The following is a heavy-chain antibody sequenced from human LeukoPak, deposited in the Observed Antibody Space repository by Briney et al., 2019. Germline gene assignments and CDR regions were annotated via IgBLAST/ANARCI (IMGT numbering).Heavy chain of an antibody. CDR3: ARDSITGDNSLDY. CDR2: IGGPGGPI. Sequence: PGGSLRLSCVASGFMFSSYSVAWVRQTPEKGLAWVSIIGGPGGPIFYADSVGGRFTISRDNSKNTAYLQMNSLRAEDTAVYFCARDSITGDNSLDYWGRGTLVTVSS. CDR1: GFMFSSYS. V-gene: IGHV3-23*01. D-gene: IGHD7-27*01. J-gene: IGHJ4*02.